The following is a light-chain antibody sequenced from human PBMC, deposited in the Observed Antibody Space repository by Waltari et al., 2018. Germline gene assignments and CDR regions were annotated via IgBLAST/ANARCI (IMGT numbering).Light chain of an antibody. Sequence: QSALTQPASVSGSPGPSITISCTGTSIDICTYNYVSWYQQHPGKAPTLVMFDVSNRPTGASDRLSRSMSGDTASPTISGLQAEDEADYNGNAYTTPSTVVFGGGTTVTVL. CDR3: NAYTTPSTVV. CDR1: SIDICTYNY. J-gene: IGLJ2*01. CDR2: DVS. V-gene: IGLV2-14*03.